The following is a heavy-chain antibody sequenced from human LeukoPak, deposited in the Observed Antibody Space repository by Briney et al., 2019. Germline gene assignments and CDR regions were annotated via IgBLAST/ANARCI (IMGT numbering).Heavy chain of an antibody. Sequence: SGGSLRLSGAASGFTLRNKRRNWVGKARGKGRVWVSRIKSDGITITYADSVKGRFTISRDNAKNTLYLQMNSLRAEDTAVYYCLRDLNWSLDQWGQGTLVTVSS. D-gene: IGHD1-20*01. J-gene: IGHJ4*02. CDR1: GFTLRNKR. CDR2: IKSDGITI. CDR3: LRDLNWSLDQ. V-gene: IGHV3-74*01.